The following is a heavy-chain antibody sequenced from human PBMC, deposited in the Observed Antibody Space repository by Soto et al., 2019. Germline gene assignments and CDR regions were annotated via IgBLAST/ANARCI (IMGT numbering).Heavy chain of an antibody. V-gene: IGHV1-3*01. CDR1: GYTFTSYA. D-gene: IGHD3-3*01. CDR3: ARAFSPDFWSGYYIGYYYYGMDV. J-gene: IGHJ6*02. CDR2: INAGNGNT. Sequence: ASVKVSCKASGYTFTSYAMHWVRQAPGQRLEWIGWINAGNGNTNYAQKFQGRVTMTRNTSISTAYMELSSLRSEDTAVYYCARAFSPDFWSGYYIGYYYYGMDVWGQGTTVTVSS.